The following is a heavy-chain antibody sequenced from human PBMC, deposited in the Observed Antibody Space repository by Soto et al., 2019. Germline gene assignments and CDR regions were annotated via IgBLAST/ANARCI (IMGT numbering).Heavy chain of an antibody. Sequence: SETLSLTCAVYGGSFSGYYWSWIRQPPGKGLEWIGEINHSGSTNYNPSLRSRVTISVDTSKNQFSLKLSSVTAADTAVYYCARQIYDSSGYYYAYWGQGTLVTVSS. J-gene: IGHJ4*02. CDR1: GGSFSGYY. V-gene: IGHV4-34*01. CDR2: INHSGST. D-gene: IGHD3-22*01. CDR3: ARQIYDSSGYYYAY.